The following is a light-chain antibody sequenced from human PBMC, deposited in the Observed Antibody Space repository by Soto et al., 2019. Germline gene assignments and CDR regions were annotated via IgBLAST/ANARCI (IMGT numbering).Light chain of an antibody. CDR2: GAS. V-gene: IGKV3-20*01. J-gene: IGKJ1*01. Sequence: EIVLTQSPGTLSLSPGERATLSCRASQSINSNYLAWYQLRPGQAPRLLIYGASVRAAGIPDRFSGSGSGTDFALTISRLEPADFALYYCQQYDSSPRTFGQGTKVEIK. CDR1: QSINSNY. CDR3: QQYDSSPRT.